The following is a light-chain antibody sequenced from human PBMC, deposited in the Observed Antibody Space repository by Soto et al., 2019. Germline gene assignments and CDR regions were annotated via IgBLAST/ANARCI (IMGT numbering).Light chain of an antibody. Sequence: LTQYPAPLSLSPGERVSLSCGASESVTDYLDWYQQKNGKPPRLPVYGASTRAPGVPARLSGRGYGTELTLTISSLKYEDFEVYYCQQYNTWTWTFGHGTQVDI. CDR2: GAS. CDR1: ESVTDY. CDR3: QQYNTWTWT. V-gene: IGKV3-15*01. J-gene: IGKJ1*01.